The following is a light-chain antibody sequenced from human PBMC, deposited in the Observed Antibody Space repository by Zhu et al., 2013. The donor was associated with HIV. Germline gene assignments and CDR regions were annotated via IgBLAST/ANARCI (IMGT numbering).Light chain of an antibody. V-gene: IGKV1-5*01. J-gene: IGKJ1*01. CDR1: QNINTN. CDR2: DAS. Sequence: DIQMTQSPSSLSASVGDRVTITCRASQNINTNVNWYQQKPGKAPKLLIYDASSLESGVPSRFSGSGSGTEFTLTVNSLQPDDFATYYCQDYNGFPWTFGQGTEVELK. CDR3: QDYNGFPWT.